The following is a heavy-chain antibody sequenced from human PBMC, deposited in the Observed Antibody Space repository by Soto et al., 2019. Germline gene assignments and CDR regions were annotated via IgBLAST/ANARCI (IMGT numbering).Heavy chain of an antibody. J-gene: IGHJ4*02. V-gene: IGHV3-30*18. D-gene: IGHD3-22*01. CDR3: AKVPGGDGSVDY. CDR1: GFTFSSYG. Sequence: QVQLVESGGGVVQPGRSLRLSCAASGFTFSSYGMHWVRQAPGKGLEWVAVISYDGSNKYYADSVKGRFTISRDNSKNTLYRKMNSLRAEDTAVYYGAKVPGGDGSVDYGGQGPLVTVSS. CDR2: ISYDGSNK.